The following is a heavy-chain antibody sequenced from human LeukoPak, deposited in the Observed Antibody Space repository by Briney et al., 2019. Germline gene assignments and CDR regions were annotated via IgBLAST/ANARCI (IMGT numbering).Heavy chain of an antibody. Sequence: NPGGSLRLSCAASGFTFSDYYMSWIRQAPGKGLKWVSYISSSGSTIYYADSVKGRFTISRDNAKNSLYLQMNSLRAEDTAVYYCARDDKRGSGPSFDYWGQGTLVTVSS. CDR2: ISSSGSTI. CDR1: GFTFSDYY. J-gene: IGHJ4*02. V-gene: IGHV3-11*01. CDR3: ARDDKRGSGPSFDY. D-gene: IGHD2-15*01.